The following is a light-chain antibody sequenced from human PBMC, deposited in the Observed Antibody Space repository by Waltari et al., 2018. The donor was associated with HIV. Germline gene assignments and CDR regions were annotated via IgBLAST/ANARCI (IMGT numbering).Light chain of an antibody. CDR1: QSVYKNY. CDR2: GTS. Sequence: ETFLTQSPDTLSLSPGEGVTLSCRASQSVYKNYLAWYQQKPGQAPRLLIYGTSPRATGIPDRFSGSGSGTDFTLTISRLEPEDCAVYYCQQYGNSPVTFGHGTRLETK. V-gene: IGKV3-20*01. CDR3: QQYGNSPVT. J-gene: IGKJ5*01.